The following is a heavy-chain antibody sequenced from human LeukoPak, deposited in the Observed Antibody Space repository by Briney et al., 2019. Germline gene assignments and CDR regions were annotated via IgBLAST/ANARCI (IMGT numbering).Heavy chain of an antibody. CDR3: ARVSIVGNFDY. CDR1: GGSISSYY. D-gene: IGHD2-21*01. Sequence: SETLSLTCTVSGGSISSYYWSWIRRPAGKGLEWIGRLYTSGSTNYNPSLKSRVTMSVDTSKNQFSLKLGSVTAADTAVYYCARVSIVGNFDYWGQGTLDTVSS. CDR2: LYTSGST. V-gene: IGHV4-4*07. J-gene: IGHJ4*02.